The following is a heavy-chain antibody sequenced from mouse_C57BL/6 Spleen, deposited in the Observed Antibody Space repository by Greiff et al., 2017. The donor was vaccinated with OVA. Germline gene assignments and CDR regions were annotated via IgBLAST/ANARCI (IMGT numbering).Heavy chain of an antibody. CDR2: ISDGGSYT. Sequence: EVQGVESGGGLVKPGGSLKLSCAASGFTFSSYAMSWVRQTPEKRLEWVATISDGGSYTYYPAPVKGRFTISRDNAKNNLYLQMSHLKSEDTAMYYCAREEGTPCDYWGQGTTLTVSS. J-gene: IGHJ2*01. CDR3: AREEGTPCDY. V-gene: IGHV5-4*01. CDR1: GFTFSSYA.